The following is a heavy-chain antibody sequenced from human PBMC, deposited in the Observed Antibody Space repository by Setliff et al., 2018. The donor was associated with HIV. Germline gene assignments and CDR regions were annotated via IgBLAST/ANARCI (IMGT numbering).Heavy chain of an antibody. V-gene: IGHV4-4*07. D-gene: IGHD3-10*01. CDR3: ARDWVTRSNYYGSGSPWYFDF. CDR2: VYASAYS. Sequence: KSSETLSLTCPVSGDSIGDYYWNWIRQPAGKGLEWIGRVYASAYSNYNPSLKSRVTMSVDTSQNQFSLKLRSVNAADTAVYYCARDWVTRSNYYGSGSPWYFDFWGRGILVTVSS. CDR1: GDSIGDYY. J-gene: IGHJ2*01.